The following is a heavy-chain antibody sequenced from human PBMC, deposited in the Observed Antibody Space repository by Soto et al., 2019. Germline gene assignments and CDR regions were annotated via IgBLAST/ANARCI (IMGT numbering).Heavy chain of an antibody. CDR2: ISRDGSYI. Sequence: GGSLRLSCAASGFTFSRHAIHWVRLTPGRGLEWVLAISRDGSYIYYTDSVKGRFTVSRDNSKNTVFVQMNRLIPDDTALYFCASKRTGGVADSLDSWGQGTRVTVSS. CDR1: GFTFSRHA. V-gene: IGHV3-30*04. D-gene: IGHD2-21*01. J-gene: IGHJ5*01. CDR3: ASKRTGGVADSLDS.